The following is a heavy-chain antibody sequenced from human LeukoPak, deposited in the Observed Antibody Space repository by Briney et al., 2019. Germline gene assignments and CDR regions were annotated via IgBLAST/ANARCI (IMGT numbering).Heavy chain of an antibody. CDR2: IYYSGST. Sequence: SETLSLTCTVSGGSISSYYWSWIRQPPGKGLEWIGYIYYSGSTNYNPSLESRVTISVDTSKNQFSLKLSSVTAADTAVYYCARHEDYYDSSGYRNWFDPWGQGTLVTVSS. CDR3: ARHEDYYDSSGYRNWFDP. J-gene: IGHJ5*02. D-gene: IGHD3-22*01. CDR1: GGSISSYY. V-gene: IGHV4-59*08.